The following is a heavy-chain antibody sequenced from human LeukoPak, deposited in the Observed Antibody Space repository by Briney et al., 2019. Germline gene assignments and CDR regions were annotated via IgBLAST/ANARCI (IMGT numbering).Heavy chain of an antibody. CDR2: INNDGSST. V-gene: IGHV3-74*01. CDR3: ARDYENFGVATPATMDV. CDR1: GFTFSSYW. D-gene: IGHD3-3*01. Sequence: GGSLRLSCAASGFTFSSYWMHWVRQAPGKELVWVSRINNDGSSTAYADSVKGRFTISRDNAKNMMYLQMNSLRGEDTAVYYCARDYENFGVATPATMDVWGKGTTVTVSS. J-gene: IGHJ6*04.